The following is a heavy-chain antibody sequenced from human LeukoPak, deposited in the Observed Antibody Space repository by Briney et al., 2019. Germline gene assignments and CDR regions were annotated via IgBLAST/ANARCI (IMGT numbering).Heavy chain of an antibody. Sequence: SETLSLTCTVSGGSISSSSYYWGWIRQPPGKGLEWIGSIYYSGSTYYNPSLKSRVTISVDTSKNQFSLKLSSVTAADTAVYYCAREAVYMVRGVISRWFDPWGQGTLVTVSS. V-gene: IGHV4-39*02. CDR3: AREAVYMVRGVISRWFDP. D-gene: IGHD3-10*01. J-gene: IGHJ5*02. CDR2: IYYSGST. CDR1: GGSISSSSYY.